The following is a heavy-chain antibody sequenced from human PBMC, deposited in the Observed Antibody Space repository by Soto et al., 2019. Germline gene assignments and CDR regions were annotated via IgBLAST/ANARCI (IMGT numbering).Heavy chain of an antibody. V-gene: IGHV3-74*01. CDR1: GFTFSTYY. CDR3: ARERGGGFGDV. CDR2: ITSDGSST. D-gene: IGHD3-10*01. J-gene: IGHJ6*02. Sequence: EVQLVESGGGLVQPGGSLRLSCAASGFTFSTYYMWWVRQAPGKGLVWVARITSDGSSTTYADSVKGRFTISRDNAKNTLYLQMNSLRDKDTAVYSCARERGGGFGDVWGQGTTVTVSS.